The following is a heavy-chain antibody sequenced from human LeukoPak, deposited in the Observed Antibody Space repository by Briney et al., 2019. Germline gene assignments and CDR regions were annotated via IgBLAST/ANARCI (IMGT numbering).Heavy chain of an antibody. CDR3: ARTDGSSGWAYFDY. Sequence: SETLSLTCTASGGSISSYYWSWIRQPPGKGLEWIGYIYYSGSTNYNPSLKSRVTISVDTSKNQFSLKLSSVTAADTVVYYCARTDGSSGWAYFDYWGQGTLVTVSS. CDR2: IYYSGST. CDR1: GGSISSYY. V-gene: IGHV4-59*08. J-gene: IGHJ4*02. D-gene: IGHD6-19*01.